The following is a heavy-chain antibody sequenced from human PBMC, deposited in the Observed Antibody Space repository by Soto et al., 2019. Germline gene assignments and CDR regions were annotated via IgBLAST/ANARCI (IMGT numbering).Heavy chain of an antibody. J-gene: IGHJ4*02. CDR2: IYYSGST. V-gene: IGHV4-30-4*01. D-gene: IGHD5-12*01. CDR3: VRDVVATIRGDHYFDY. Sequence: QVQLQESGPGLVKPSQTLSLTCTVSGGSISSGDYYWNWIRQPPGKGLEWIGYIYYSGSTDYNPSLQSRVTISVDTSKNLVSLKLSSVTAADTAVYYCVRDVVATIRGDHYFDYWGQGALVTVSS. CDR1: GGSISSGDYY.